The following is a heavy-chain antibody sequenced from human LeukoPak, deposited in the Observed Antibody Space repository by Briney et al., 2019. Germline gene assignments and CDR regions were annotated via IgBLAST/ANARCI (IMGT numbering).Heavy chain of an antibody. Sequence: PGGSLRLSCVASGFTFSNFAMNWVRQAPGKRLEWVSSIIGRGVDTYHADSVQGRFTISRDNSKNTLYLQMNSLRVEDTAVYYCAKAPLSGCSGARCYYLDTWGQGALITVSS. CDR1: GFTFSNFA. J-gene: IGHJ5*02. D-gene: IGHD2-15*01. V-gene: IGHV3-23*01. CDR2: IIGRGVDT. CDR3: AKAPLSGCSGARCYYLDT.